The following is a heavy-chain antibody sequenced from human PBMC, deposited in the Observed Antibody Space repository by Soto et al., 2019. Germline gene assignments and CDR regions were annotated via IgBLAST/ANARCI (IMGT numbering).Heavy chain of an antibody. D-gene: IGHD3-3*01. CDR1: GFTFENYA. Sequence: GGFLRLSCVASGFTFENYAMSWVRQAPGKGLEWVSAISGSGGTTYYSDSVKGRFTISRDNSKNTVYLQMNDLRVEDAAEYFCAKDSWAIFGVPAGEYYAMDVWGQGTTVTVSS. CDR2: ISGSGGTT. J-gene: IGHJ6*02. V-gene: IGHV3-23*01. CDR3: AKDSWAIFGVPAGEYYAMDV.